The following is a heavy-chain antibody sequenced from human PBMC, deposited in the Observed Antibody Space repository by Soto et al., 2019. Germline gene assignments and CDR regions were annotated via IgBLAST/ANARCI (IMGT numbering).Heavy chain of an antibody. CDR2: ISSSGTYT. V-gene: IGHV3-21*01. Sequence: EVQLVESGGGLVKPGGSLRLSCAASGFTFSSYSMNWVRQAPGKGLEWVSSISSSGTYTYYADSVKGRFTISRDNAKYSLYLQMNSLRAEDTAVYYCARVYLTTTGTYYYGMAVWGQGTTVTVSS. D-gene: IGHD1-1*01. CDR1: GFTFSSYS. CDR3: ARVYLTTTGTYYYGMAV. J-gene: IGHJ6*02.